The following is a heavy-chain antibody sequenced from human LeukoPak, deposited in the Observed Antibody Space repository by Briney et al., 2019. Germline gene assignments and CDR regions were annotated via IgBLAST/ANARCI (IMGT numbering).Heavy chain of an antibody. D-gene: IGHD3-3*01. CDR1: GGSISSYY. V-gene: IGHV4-59*06. CDR3: ARDRDYDFWSGDYGMDV. CDR2: IYYSGST. Sequence: PSETLSLTCTVSGGSISSYYWSWIRQPPGKGLEWIGYIYYSGSTYYNPSLKSRVTISVDTSKNQFSLKLSSVTAADTAVYYCARDRDYDFWSGDYGMDVWGQGTTVTVSS. J-gene: IGHJ6*02.